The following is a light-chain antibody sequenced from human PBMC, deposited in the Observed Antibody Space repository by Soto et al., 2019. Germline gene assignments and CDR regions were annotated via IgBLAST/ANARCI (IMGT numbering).Light chain of an antibody. CDR2: EVS. CDR1: GNDVGGYKY. J-gene: IGLJ2*01. Sequence: QSALTRPASVSGSPGQSITISCTGTGNDVGGYKYVSWYQQHPGKVPKLMIFEVSNRPSGVSKRFSGSKSGNTASLNISGLQADDEADYYCSSYTSSMSVVFGGGTKLTVL. V-gene: IGLV2-14*01. CDR3: SSYTSSMSVV.